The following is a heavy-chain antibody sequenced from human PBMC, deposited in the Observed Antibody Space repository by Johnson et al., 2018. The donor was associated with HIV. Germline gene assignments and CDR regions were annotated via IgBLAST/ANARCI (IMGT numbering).Heavy chain of an antibody. CDR3: ARDRIWTGYDAFDI. V-gene: IGHV3-20*04. CDR1: GFTFSDYY. D-gene: IGHD3/OR15-3a*01. J-gene: IGHJ3*02. CDR2: INWNGGST. Sequence: VQLVESGGGLVKPGGSLRLSCAASGFTFSDYYMSWIRQTPGKGLEWVSSINWNGGSTGYGDSVKGRFTISRDNAKNSLYLQMNSLRAEDTALYYCARDRIWTGYDAFDIWGQGTMVTVSS.